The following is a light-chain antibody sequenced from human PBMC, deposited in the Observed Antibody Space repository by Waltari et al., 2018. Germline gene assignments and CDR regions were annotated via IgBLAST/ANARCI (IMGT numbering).Light chain of an antibody. J-gene: IGKJ4*01. CDR3: QQSYSTLT. CDR2: SAS. V-gene: IGKV1-39*01. CDR1: QIIFTY. Sequence: DIQMTQSPSSLSASVGDKVTITCRASQIIFTYLNWYQVKSGKAPKLLIYSASARHSGVPSRFSGSGSGTDFTLAISSMQPEDVAAYYCQQSYSTLTFGGGTKVEI.